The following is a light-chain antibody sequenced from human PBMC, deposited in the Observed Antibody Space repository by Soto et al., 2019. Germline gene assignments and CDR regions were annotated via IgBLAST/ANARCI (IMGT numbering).Light chain of an antibody. CDR3: QRYGSSGT. Sequence: EVVLTQSPDTLSVSPCERATLSCSASQSVSSNYLAWYQQKPGRAPRLLIYGASSRDTGIPARFSGSGSGTDFTLTISSLEPEDFAVYYCQRYGSSGTFGQGTKVDIK. V-gene: IGKV3-20*01. J-gene: IGKJ1*01. CDR1: QSVSSNY. CDR2: GAS.